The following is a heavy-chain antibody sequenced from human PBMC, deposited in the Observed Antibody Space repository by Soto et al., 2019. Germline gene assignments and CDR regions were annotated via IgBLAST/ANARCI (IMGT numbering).Heavy chain of an antibody. J-gene: IGHJ6*02. CDR2: ISYDGSNK. D-gene: IGHD6-13*01. CDR3: AKGQQLVLLARVDV. Sequence: QVQLVESGGGVVQPGRSLRLSCAASGFTFSSYGMHWVRQAPGKGLERVAVISYDGSNKYYADSVKGRFTISRDNSKNTLYLEMNSLRADDSAVYYCAKGQQLVLLARVDVWGPGTAVTVSS. CDR1: GFTFSSYG. V-gene: IGHV3-30*18.